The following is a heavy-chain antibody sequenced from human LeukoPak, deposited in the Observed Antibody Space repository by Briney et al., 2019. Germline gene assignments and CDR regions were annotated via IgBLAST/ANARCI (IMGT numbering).Heavy chain of an antibody. D-gene: IGHD3-16*02. V-gene: IGHV3-15*01. J-gene: IGHJ4*02. CDR3: TTDHPYDYVWGSYRHFDY. Sequence: GGSLRLSCAASGFTFSNAWMSWVRQAPGKGLEWVGRIKSKTDGGTTDYAAPVKGRFTISRDDSKNTLYLQMNSLKTEDTAVYYCTTDHPYDYVWGSYRHFDYWGQGTLVTVSS. CDR2: IKSKTDGGTT. CDR1: GFTFSNAW.